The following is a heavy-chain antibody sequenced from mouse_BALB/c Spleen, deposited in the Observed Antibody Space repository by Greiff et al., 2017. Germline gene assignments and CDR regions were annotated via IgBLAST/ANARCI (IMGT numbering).Heavy chain of an antibody. J-gene: IGHJ4*01. CDR2: INPSNGGT. V-gene: IGHV1S81*02. CDR1: GYTFTSYY. Sequence: QVQLQQSGAELVKPGASVKLSCKASGYTFTSYYMYWVKQRPGQGLEWIGEINPSNGGTNFNEKFKSKATLTVDKSSSTAYMQLSSLTSEDSAVYYWARGTTVVALYYYAMDYWGQGTSVTVSS. CDR3: ARGTTVVALYYYAMDY. D-gene: IGHD1-1*01.